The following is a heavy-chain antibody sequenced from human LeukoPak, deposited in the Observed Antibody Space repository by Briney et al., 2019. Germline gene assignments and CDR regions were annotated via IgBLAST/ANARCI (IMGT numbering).Heavy chain of an antibody. CDR3: ARSPYYDSSGYYLVY. J-gene: IGHJ4*02. Sequence: ASVKVSCKASGYTFTSYYMHWVRQAPGQGVEWMGIINPSGGTTDYAQKFQGRVTMATDTSTSTAYMELMSLRSDDTAVYYCARSPYYDSSGYYLVYWGQGTLVTVSS. V-gene: IGHV1-46*03. CDR2: INPSGGTT. CDR1: GYTFTSYY. D-gene: IGHD3-22*01.